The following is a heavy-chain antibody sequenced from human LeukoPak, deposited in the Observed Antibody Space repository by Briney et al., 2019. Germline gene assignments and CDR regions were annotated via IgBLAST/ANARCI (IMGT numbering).Heavy chain of an antibody. CDR1: GFTFSDYY. CDR2: ISDSGSNT. J-gene: IGHJ3*01. D-gene: IGHD3-3*01. CDR3: ARRLSLRFDAFAV. V-gene: IGHV3-11*01. Sequence: GGSLRLSCAASGFTFSDYYMSWIRQAPGKGLEWVSYISDSGSNTYYADSVKGRFTISRDNAKNPLYLQLNSLRAEDTAVYFCARRLSLRFDAFAVWGPGTVVTVSS.